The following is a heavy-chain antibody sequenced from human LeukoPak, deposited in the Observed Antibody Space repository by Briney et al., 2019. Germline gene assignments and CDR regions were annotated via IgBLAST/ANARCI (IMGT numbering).Heavy chain of an antibody. CDR3: AKDLRKYSSSWYNDY. V-gene: IGHV3-23*01. Sequence: GGSLRLSCAASGFTFSSYAMSWVRQAPGKGLEWVSAISGSGGSTYYADSVKGRFTISRDNSKNTLYPQMNSLRAEDTAVYYCAKDLRKYSSSWYNDYWGQGTLVTVSS. CDR2: ISGSGGST. J-gene: IGHJ4*02. D-gene: IGHD6-13*01. CDR1: GFTFSSYA.